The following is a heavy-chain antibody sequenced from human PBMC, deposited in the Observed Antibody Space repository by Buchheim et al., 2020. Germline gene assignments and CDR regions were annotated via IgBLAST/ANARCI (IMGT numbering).Heavy chain of an antibody. V-gene: IGHV3-48*01. D-gene: IGHD4-23*01. CDR3: ARDLYGGNVF. J-gene: IGHJ4*02. CDR1: GFIFSTYS. Sequence: EVQLVESGGGLVQPGGSLRLSCAASGFIFSTYSMNWVRQAPGKGLEWLSYISSGSSTIHYADSVKGRFTISRDNAKSSLFLQMNSLKVEDTAVYYCARDLYGGNVFWGQGTL. CDR2: ISSGSSTI.